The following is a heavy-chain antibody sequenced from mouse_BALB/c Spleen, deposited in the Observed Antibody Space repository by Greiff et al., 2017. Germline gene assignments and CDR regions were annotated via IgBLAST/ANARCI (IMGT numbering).Heavy chain of an antibody. D-gene: IGHD2-4*01. J-gene: IGHJ2*01. CDR2: ISSGGSYT. CDR3: AREYDYGGYFDY. Sequence: EVQVVESGGDLVKPGGSLKLSCAASGFTFSSYGMSWVRQTPDKRLEWVATISSGGSYTYYPDSVKGRFTISRDNAKNTLYLQMSSLKSEDTAMYYCAREYDYGGYFDYWGQGTTLTVSS. V-gene: IGHV5-6*01. CDR1: GFTFSSYG.